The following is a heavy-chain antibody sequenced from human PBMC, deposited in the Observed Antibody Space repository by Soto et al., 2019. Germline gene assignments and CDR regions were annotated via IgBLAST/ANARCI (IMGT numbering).Heavy chain of an antibody. J-gene: IGHJ4*02. CDR1: GYTFTSYY. D-gene: IGHD2-2*01. V-gene: IGHV1-46*03. CDR2: INPSGGST. Sequence: QVQLVQSGAEVKKPGASVKVSCKTSGYTFTSYYMHWVRQAPGQGLEWMGIINPSGGSTSYAQKFQRRVTLTRDTSTSTVYMELSSLRSEDTAVYYCARDFVVVPSALYYFDYWGQGTLVTVSS. CDR3: ARDFVVVPSALYYFDY.